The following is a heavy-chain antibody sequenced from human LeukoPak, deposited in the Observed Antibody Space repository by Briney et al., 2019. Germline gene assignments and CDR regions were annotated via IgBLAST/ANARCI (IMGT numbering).Heavy chain of an antibody. CDR2: ISGSGGST. CDR1: GFSVSSNY. Sequence: GGSLRLSCAASGFSVSSNYMSWVRQAPGKGLEWVSVISGSGGSTYYADSVKGRFTISRDNSKTTLYLQMNSLRAEDTAVYYCAKGADCGGDCWYFDYWGQGTLVTVSS. D-gene: IGHD2-21*02. J-gene: IGHJ4*02. V-gene: IGHV3-23*01. CDR3: AKGADCGGDCWYFDY.